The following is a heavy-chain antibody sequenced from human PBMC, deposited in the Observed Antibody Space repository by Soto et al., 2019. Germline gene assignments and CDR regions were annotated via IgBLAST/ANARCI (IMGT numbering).Heavy chain of an antibody. V-gene: IGHV1-69*12. Sequence: QVQLVQYGAEVKKPGSSVKVSCKASGGSLSNSGISWVRQAPGQGLEWMGGIIPVFGTANYAQKFQGRVKITADESTSIVYMDVTSLRSEDTAVYYCARGDATKIVVTTYYAMDVWGQGTTVTVSS. CDR2: IIPVFGTA. D-gene: IGHD3-9*01. CDR1: GGSLSNSG. J-gene: IGHJ6*02. CDR3: ARGDATKIVVTTYYAMDV.